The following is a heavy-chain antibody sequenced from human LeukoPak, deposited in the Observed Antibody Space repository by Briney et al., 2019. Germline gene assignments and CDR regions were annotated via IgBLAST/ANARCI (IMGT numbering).Heavy chain of an antibody. J-gene: IGHJ4*02. CDR2: IYSGGKT. Sequence: GGSLRLSCAASGFTFSDYTMSWVRQAPGKGLEWVSVIYSGGKTYYADSVKGRFTISRDNSKNTLYLQMNSLRAEDAAVYYCARGVANYYESSGYQNWGQGTLVTVSS. CDR3: ARGVANYYESSGYQN. V-gene: IGHV3-53*01. CDR1: GFTFSDYT. D-gene: IGHD3-22*01.